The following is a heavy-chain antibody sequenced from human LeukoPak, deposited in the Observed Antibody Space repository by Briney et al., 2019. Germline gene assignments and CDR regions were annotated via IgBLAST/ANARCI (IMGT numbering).Heavy chain of an antibody. CDR3: AKHYYGSGDYRGMDV. D-gene: IGHD3-10*01. V-gene: IGHV3-23*01. CDR2: ISGSGDRT. J-gene: IGHJ6*03. CDR1: GFTFRMYA. Sequence: GGSLRLSCAASGFTFRMYAMSWVRQAPGKGLEWVSVISGSGDRTNYADSVKGRFTISRDNSKNTLYLQMNTPRAEDTAVYYCAKHYYGSGDYRGMDVWGKGTTVTVSS.